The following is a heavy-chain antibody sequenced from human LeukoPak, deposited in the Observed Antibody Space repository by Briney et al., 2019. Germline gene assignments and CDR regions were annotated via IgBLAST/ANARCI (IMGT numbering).Heavy chain of an antibody. J-gene: IGHJ3*01. CDR2: IYNSATT. Sequence: SETLSLICTVSGDSIRSHYCAWIRQPPGKGLEWIGHIYNSATTDYNPSFKSRVTISLDTSKKQFSLKMTSVTALDSAVYYCARGGEGYNDDVFEVWGLGTAVTVSS. CDR3: ARGGEGYNDDVFEV. CDR1: GDSIRSHY. V-gene: IGHV4-59*11. D-gene: IGHD5-24*01.